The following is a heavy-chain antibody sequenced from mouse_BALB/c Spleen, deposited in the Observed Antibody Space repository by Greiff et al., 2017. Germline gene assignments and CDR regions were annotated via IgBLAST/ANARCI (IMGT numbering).Heavy chain of an antibody. CDR2: INPSTGYT. V-gene: IGHV1-7*01. CDR3: ARVGEDYAMDY. CDR1: GYTFTSYW. J-gene: IGHJ4*01. Sequence: VQLQQSGAELAKPGASVKMSCKASGYTFTSYWMHWVKQRPGQGLEWIGYINPSTGYTEYNQKFKDKATLTADKSSSTAYMQLSSLTSEDSAVYYCARVGEDYAMDYWGQGTSVTVSS.